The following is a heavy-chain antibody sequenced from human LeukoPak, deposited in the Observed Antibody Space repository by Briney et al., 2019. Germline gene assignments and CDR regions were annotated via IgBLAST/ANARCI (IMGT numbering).Heavy chain of an antibody. CDR1: GYTFTGYY. D-gene: IGHD2-8*01. CDR3: AGGHAEYCTNGVCYRFDY. J-gene: IGHJ4*02. CDR2: INPNSGGT. V-gene: IGHV1-2*02. Sequence: GASVKVSCKASGYTFTGYYMHWVRQAPGQGLEWMGWINPNSGGTNYAQTFQGRVTMTRDTSISTAYMELSRLRSDVTVVYYCAGGHAEYCTNGVCYRFDYGGQGTLVIVSA.